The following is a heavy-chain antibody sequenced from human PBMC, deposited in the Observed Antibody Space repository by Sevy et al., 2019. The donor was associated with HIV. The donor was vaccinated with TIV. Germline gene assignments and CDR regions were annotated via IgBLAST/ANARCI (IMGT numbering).Heavy chain of an antibody. CDR3: AREENRELGTIPLDS. J-gene: IGHJ4*02. D-gene: IGHD7-27*01. V-gene: IGHV3-48*02. CDR1: GFTFSHHN. CDR2: ISKSGSTT. Sequence: GESLKISCAASGFTFSHHNMNWVRQAPGKGLEWISYISKSGSTTYFADSVRGRFTISRDNAKNSLFLEMHSLTDEDTDVYYCAREENRELGTIPLDSWGRGIQVTVSS.